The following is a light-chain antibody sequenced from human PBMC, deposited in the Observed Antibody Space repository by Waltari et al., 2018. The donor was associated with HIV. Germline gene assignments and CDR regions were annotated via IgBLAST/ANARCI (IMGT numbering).Light chain of an antibody. Sequence: QSALTQPRSVSGSPGQSVAISCTGTSSDVGGYNSVSWYQQHPGKALKLMIYDVTKRPSRVPVRFSVSKSGNTASLTISGLQAEDEADYYCCSYAGSYTFVFGGGTKLTVL. CDR2: DVT. V-gene: IGLV2-11*01. CDR3: CSYAGSYTFV. CDR1: SSDVGGYNS. J-gene: IGLJ3*02.